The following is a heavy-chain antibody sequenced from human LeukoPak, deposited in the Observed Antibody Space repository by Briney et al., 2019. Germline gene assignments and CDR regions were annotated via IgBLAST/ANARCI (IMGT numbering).Heavy chain of an antibody. D-gene: IGHD6-13*01. J-gene: IGHJ4*02. Sequence: PGGSLRLSCVASGFTLSSYNMKWVRQAPGKGLEWISYISSSSTTIKYADSVKGRFIISRDNAKNSVYLQMNSLRAEDAAVYYCALIAVDWQQPFDYWGQGTLVTVSS. CDR2: ISSSSTTI. CDR3: ALIAVDWQQPFDY. V-gene: IGHV3-48*01. CDR1: GFTLSSYN.